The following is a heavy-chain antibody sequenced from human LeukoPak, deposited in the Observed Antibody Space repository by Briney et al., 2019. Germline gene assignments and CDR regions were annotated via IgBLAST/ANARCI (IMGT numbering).Heavy chain of an antibody. D-gene: IGHD1-26*01. CDR3: ARVTSGSYYSR. J-gene: IGHJ4*01. CDR1: GFPVSSNY. Sequence: GSFRFSGAASGFPVSSNYISWVRQAPRQGLEWGSVIYSGSSTYYADSVKGRFTISTDNSKSTLYLQTNSLRAEDTAVYYCARVTSGSYYSRWGQGTLVTVSS. CDR2: IYSGSST. V-gene: IGHV3-53*01.